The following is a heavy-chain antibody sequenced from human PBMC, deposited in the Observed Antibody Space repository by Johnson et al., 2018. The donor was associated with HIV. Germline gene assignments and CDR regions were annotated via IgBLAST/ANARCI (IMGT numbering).Heavy chain of an antibody. CDR1: GFSVTSKY. CDR2: INTGGDT. CDR3: ARDFSDYGDYGRCAFDI. V-gene: IGHV3-66*02. D-gene: IGHD4-17*01. J-gene: IGHJ3*02. Sequence: VQLVESGGGLVQPGGSLRLSCAASGFSVTSKYMSWVRQAPGKGLEWVSLINTGGDTYYADSVKGRFTISRDNSNNTLSLQMNSLRPEDTAVYYCARDFSDYGDYGRCAFDIWGQGTMVTVSS.